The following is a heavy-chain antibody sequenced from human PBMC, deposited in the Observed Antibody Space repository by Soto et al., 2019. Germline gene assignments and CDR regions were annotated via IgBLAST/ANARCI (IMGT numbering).Heavy chain of an antibody. J-gene: IGHJ4*02. Sequence: EVQLLESGGGLVQPGGSLRLSCAASGFSFIKYAMSWVRQAPGKGLEWVSGLSGSGGSTSSADSVKGRFAISRDNSRNTLYLQMNGLRDGDTAIYYCARGFSAGKGSPPDYWGQGALVTVSS. D-gene: IGHD3-10*01. CDR3: ARGFSAGKGSPPDY. V-gene: IGHV3-23*01. CDR1: GFSFIKYA. CDR2: LSGSGGST.